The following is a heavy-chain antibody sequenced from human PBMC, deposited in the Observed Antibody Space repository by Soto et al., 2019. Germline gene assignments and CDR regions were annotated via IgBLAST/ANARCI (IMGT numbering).Heavy chain of an antibody. D-gene: IGHD2-15*01. J-gene: IGHJ4*02. CDR3: ARTVVVAATTPNYFDY. CDR1: GGSISSGGYY. CDR2: IYYSGST. V-gene: IGHV4-31*03. Sequence: SETVSLTCTVSGGSISSGGYYWSWIRQHPGKGLEWIGYIYYSGSTYYNPSLKSRVTISVDTSKNQFSLKLSSVTAADTAVYYCARTVVVAATTPNYFDYWGQGTLVTVSS.